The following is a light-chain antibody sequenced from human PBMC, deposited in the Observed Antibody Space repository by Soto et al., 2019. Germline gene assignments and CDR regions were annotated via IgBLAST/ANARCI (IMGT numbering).Light chain of an antibody. CDR1: SSDVGGYNY. Sequence: QSALTQPPSASGPPGQSVTISCTGTSSDVGGYNYVSWYQQHPGKAPKLTIYEVSKRPSGVPDRFSGSKSGNTASLTVSGLQAEDEADYYCSSYAGSNILYVFGTGTKLTVL. CDR2: EVS. V-gene: IGLV2-8*01. J-gene: IGLJ1*01. CDR3: SSYAGSNILYV.